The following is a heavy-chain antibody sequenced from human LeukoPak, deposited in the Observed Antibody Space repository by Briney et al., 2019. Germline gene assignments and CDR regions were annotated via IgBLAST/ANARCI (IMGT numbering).Heavy chain of an antibody. V-gene: IGHV3-7*01. CDR3: AKGGHYNFDY. CDR1: GFTFSTYW. Sequence: GGSLRLSCAASGFTFSTYWMKWVRQAPGKGLEWVASIKEDGSDKYYVDSVKGRFSISRDNAKSSLYLQMNSLRPEDTAVYYCAKGGHYNFDYWGQGTLVTVSS. J-gene: IGHJ4*02. CDR2: IKEDGSDK. D-gene: IGHD4-11*01.